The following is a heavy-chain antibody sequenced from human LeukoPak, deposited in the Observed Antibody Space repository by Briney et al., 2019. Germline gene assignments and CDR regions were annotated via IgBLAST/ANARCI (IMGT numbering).Heavy chain of an antibody. CDR1: GDSINNYY. J-gene: IGHJ4*02. D-gene: IGHD3-16*02. Sequence: SETLSLTCNVSGDSINNYYWSWIRQPPGKGREWIGYIFYIGTTNYNPSLKSRVTISVDTSKNQFSLKLSSVTAADTAVYYCARQGLKGGYPYYFDYWGQGTLVTVSS. CDR2: IFYIGTT. CDR3: ARQGLKGGYPYYFDY. V-gene: IGHV4-59*08.